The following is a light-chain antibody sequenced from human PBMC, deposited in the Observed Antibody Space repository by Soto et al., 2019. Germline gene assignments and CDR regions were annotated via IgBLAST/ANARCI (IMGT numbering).Light chain of an antibody. CDR3: AVWDDSLSGMV. CDR2: GNS. J-gene: IGLJ2*01. Sequence: QSVLTQPPSVSGAPGQRVTISCTGSSSNIGAGYDVHWYQQFPGAAPKLLIYGNSNRPSGVPDRFSGSKSGPSASLAISGLQSEDEADYYCAVWDDSLSGMVFGGGTKLTVL. CDR1: SSNIGAGYD. V-gene: IGLV1-40*01.